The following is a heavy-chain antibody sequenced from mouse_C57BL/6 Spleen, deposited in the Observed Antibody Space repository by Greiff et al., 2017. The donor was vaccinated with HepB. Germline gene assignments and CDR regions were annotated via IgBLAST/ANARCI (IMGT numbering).Heavy chain of an antibody. CDR3: AGNYALYAMDY. CDR1: GYTFTSYG. CDR2: IYPRSGNT. V-gene: IGHV1-81*01. J-gene: IGHJ4*01. Sequence: QVHVKQSGAELARPGASVKLSCKASGYTFTSYGISWVKQSTGQGLEWIGEIYPRSGNTYYNEKFKGKATLTADKSSSTAYMELRSLTSEDSAVYFCAGNYALYAMDYWGQGTSVTVSS. D-gene: IGHD2-1*01.